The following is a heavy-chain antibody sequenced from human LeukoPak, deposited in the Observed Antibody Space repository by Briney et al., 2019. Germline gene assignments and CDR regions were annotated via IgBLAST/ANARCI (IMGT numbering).Heavy chain of an antibody. V-gene: IGHV1-69*05. J-gene: IGHJ4*01. D-gene: IGHD1-26*01. CDR1: GGTFSSYA. CDR2: IIPIFGTA. CDR3: ARLLVGATYFDY. Sequence: ASVKVSCKASGGTFSSYAISWVRQAPGQGLEWMGGIIPIFGTANYAQKFQGRVTITTDESTSTAYMELSSLRSEDTAVYYCARLLVGATYFDYWGRGTLVTVSS.